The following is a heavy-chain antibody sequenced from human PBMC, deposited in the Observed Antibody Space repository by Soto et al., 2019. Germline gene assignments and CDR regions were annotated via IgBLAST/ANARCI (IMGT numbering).Heavy chain of an antibody. D-gene: IGHD6-13*01. V-gene: IGHV3-33*01. J-gene: IGHJ5*02. CDR1: GFTFSNYG. Sequence: QVQLVESGGGVVQPGRSLRLSCAASGFTFSNYGMHWVRQAPGKGLEWVAVIWYDGSNRYYADSVKGRFTISRDNSKNTLFLQMSSLRAEDTAVYYCARGSSSWYHWFDPWGQGTLVTVSS. CDR2: IWYDGSNR. CDR3: ARGSSSWYHWFDP.